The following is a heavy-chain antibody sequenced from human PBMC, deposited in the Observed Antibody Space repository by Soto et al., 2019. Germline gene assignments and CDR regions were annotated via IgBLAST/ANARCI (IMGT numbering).Heavy chain of an antibody. CDR1: GGSISSGGYY. J-gene: IGHJ4*02. V-gene: IGHV4-31*03. D-gene: IGHD5-12*01. Sequence: SETLSLTCTVSGGSISSGGYYWSWIRQHPGKGLEWIGYIYYSGSTYYNPSLKSRVTISVDTSKNQFSLKLSSVTAADTAVYYCARGGTRGRWLQLYFHYCGQGTLVTVYS. CDR3: ARGGTRGRWLQLYFHY. CDR2: IYYSGST.